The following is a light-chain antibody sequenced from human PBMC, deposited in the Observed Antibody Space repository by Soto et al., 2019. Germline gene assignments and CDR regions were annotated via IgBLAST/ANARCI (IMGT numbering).Light chain of an antibody. CDR3: TSYVGNDIWV. Sequence: QYVLTQPPSASGSPGQSVTISCTGTSSDVGAYNYVSWYQQYPGKAPKLMIYEVTKRPSGVPDRFSGSKSGNTASLTVSGLQAEDEADYYCTSYVGNDIWVFGGGTQLTVL. J-gene: IGLJ3*02. CDR1: SSDVGAYNY. CDR2: EVT. V-gene: IGLV2-8*01.